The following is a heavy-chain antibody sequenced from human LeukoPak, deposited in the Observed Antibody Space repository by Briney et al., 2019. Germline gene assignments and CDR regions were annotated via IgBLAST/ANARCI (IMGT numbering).Heavy chain of an antibody. Sequence: GASVKVSCKASGGTFSSYAISWVRQAPGQGLEWMGWINPNSGGTNYAQKFQGRVTMTRDTSISTAYMELSRLRSDDTAVYYCARDYSYALGYWGQGTLVTVSS. J-gene: IGHJ4*02. CDR2: INPNSGGT. CDR3: ARDYSYALGY. V-gene: IGHV1-2*02. CDR1: GGTFSSYA. D-gene: IGHD5-18*01.